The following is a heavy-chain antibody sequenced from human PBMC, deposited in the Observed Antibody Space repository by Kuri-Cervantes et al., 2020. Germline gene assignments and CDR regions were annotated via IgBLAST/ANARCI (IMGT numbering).Heavy chain of an antibody. D-gene: IGHD3-22*01. J-gene: IGHJ4*02. CDR2: MNPNSGNT. Sequence: ASVKVSCKTSGYTFTSYDINWVRQATGQGLEWMGWMNPNSGNTGYAQKFQGRVTMTRNTSISTAYMELSSLRSEDTAVYYCARAGAAYYYDSSGYYLDYWGQGTLVTVSS. V-gene: IGHV1-8*02. CDR1: GYTFTSYD. CDR3: ARAGAAYYYDSSGYYLDY.